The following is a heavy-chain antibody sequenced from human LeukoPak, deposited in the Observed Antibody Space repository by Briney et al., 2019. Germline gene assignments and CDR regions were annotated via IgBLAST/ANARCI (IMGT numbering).Heavy chain of an antibody. D-gene: IGHD3-22*01. CDR3: ARDSDDSLDY. CDR1: GFTVSSNY. V-gene: IGHV3-66*01. Sequence: GGSLRLSCAVSGFTVSSNYMTWVRQAPGKGLEWVSVIYSGGSTYYVDSVKGRFTISRDNSKNTVYLQMYRLRADDTAVYYCARDSDDSLDYWGQGTLVTVSS. J-gene: IGHJ4*02. CDR2: IYSGGST.